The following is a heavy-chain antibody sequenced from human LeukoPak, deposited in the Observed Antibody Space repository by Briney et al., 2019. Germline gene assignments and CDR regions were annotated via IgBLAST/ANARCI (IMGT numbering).Heavy chain of an antibody. J-gene: IGHJ3*02. Sequence: SETLSLTCSVSGGSISSGDYFWTWIRQPPGKGLEYIGYIYYSGTTYYNPSLKSRITMSVDMSANQFSLRLTSVSAADTAVYYCARVGYYDSSGYSSDPPNDAFDIWGQGTMVTVSS. D-gene: IGHD3-22*01. CDR1: GGSISSGDYF. CDR3: ARVGYYDSSGYSSDPPNDAFDI. CDR2: IYYSGTT. V-gene: IGHV4-30-4*01.